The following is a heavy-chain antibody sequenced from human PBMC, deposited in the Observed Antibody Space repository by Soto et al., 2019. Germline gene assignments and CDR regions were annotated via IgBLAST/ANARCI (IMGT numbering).Heavy chain of an antibody. Sequence: NPSETLSLTCAVSGYSISSGYYWGWIRQPPGKGLEWIGSIYHSGSTYYNPSLKSRVTISVDTSKNQFSLKLSSVTAADTAVYYCARVGSTSCYRGQCWFDPWGQGTLVTVSS. CDR2: IYHSGST. J-gene: IGHJ5*02. CDR3: ARVGSTSCYRGQCWFDP. CDR1: GYSISSGYY. V-gene: IGHV4-38-2*01. D-gene: IGHD2-2*01.